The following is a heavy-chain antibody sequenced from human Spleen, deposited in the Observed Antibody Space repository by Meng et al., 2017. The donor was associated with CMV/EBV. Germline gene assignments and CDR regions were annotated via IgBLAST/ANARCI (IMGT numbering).Heavy chain of an antibody. CDR2: IYYSGNT. V-gene: IGHV4-30-4*01. D-gene: IGHD1-14*01. CDR3: ARAEYYNWFDP. J-gene: IGHJ5*02. Sequence: HVQVQESGPGLVNPSQTLSLTCTVSGGSMSSGDYFWNWIRQPPGKGLEWIGYIYYSGNTYYNPSLKSRVTISIDTSKNQFSLKLSSVTAADTAVYYCARAEYYNWFDPWGQGTLVTVSS. CDR1: GGSMSSGDYF.